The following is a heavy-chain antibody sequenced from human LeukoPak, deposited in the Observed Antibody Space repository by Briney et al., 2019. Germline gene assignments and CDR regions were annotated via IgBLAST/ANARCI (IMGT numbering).Heavy chain of an antibody. V-gene: IGHV3-30*02. Sequence: GGSLRLSCAASGFTFSSYGMHWVRQAPGKGLEWVAFIRYDGSNKYYADSVKGRFTISRDNSKNTLYLQTNSLRAEDTAVYYCAKERDTAMVTIDYWGQGTLVTVSS. J-gene: IGHJ4*02. CDR3: AKERDTAMVTIDY. CDR1: GFTFSSYG. D-gene: IGHD5-18*01. CDR2: IRYDGSNK.